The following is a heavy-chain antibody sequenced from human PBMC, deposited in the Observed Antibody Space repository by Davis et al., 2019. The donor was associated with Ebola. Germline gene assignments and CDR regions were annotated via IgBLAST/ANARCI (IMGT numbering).Heavy chain of an antibody. Sequence: PGGSLRLSCEVSGFTFRSAWMTWVRQAPGKGLEWVGRIKSQADGGTVNYATPVKGRFIISRDDSQNTPNLQMNSLKTEDTAVYYCATLVALRFPAQWGRGTLVTVSS. CDR3: ATLVALRFPAQ. J-gene: IGHJ4*02. CDR2: IKSQADGGTV. D-gene: IGHD3-3*01. V-gene: IGHV3-15*01. CDR1: GFTFRSAW.